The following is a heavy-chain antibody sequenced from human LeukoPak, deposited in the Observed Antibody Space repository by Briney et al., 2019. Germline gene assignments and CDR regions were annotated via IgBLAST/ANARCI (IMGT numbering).Heavy chain of an antibody. CDR1: GYTFTGYY. CDR3: AREGALVVPAAIDY. V-gene: IGHV1-2*02. J-gene: IGHJ4*02. Sequence: GASVKVSCKASGYTFTGYYMHWVRQAPGQGLEWMGWINPNSGGTNYAQKFQGRVTMTRDTSISTAYMELSRLRSDDTAVYYCAREGALVVPAAIDYWGQGTLVTVSS. CDR2: INPNSGGT. D-gene: IGHD2-2*01.